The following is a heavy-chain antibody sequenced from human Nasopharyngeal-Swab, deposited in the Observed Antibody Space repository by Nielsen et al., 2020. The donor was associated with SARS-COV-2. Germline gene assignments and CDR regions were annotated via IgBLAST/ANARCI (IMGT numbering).Heavy chain of an antibody. CDR1: GGSFTTYS. V-gene: IGHV4-34*01. CDR2: INHIGST. Sequence: SETLSLTCAVYGGSFTTYSWIWIRQPPGKGLEWIGEINHIGSTNYSTCNPSLNSRVTISLATSKNQFSLTLTSVTAADTAIYFCARGRYYGDYDYWGQGALVTVSS. D-gene: IGHD4-17*01. J-gene: IGHJ4*02. CDR3: ARGRYYGDYDY.